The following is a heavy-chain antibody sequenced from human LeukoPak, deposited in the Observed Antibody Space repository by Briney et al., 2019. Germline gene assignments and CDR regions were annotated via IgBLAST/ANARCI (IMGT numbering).Heavy chain of an antibody. J-gene: IGHJ4*02. D-gene: IGHD6-19*01. V-gene: IGHV6-1*01. CDR1: GDSFSTNGAA. CDR2: TYYRPNWYD. CDR3: ARGSSGFDY. Sequence: SQTLSLTCAISGDSFSTNGAAWNWSRQAPARGLEWLGRTYYRPNWYDDYAVSVKSRIILSPDTSKNQSSLQLNSVTPKDTAVYYCARGSSGFDYWGQGTLVTVSS.